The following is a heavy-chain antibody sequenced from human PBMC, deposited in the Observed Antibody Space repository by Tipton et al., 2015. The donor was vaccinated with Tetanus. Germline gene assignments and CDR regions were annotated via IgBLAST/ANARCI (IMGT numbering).Heavy chain of an antibody. CDR1: GDSVSGYY. V-gene: IGHV4-59*02. D-gene: IGHD5-18*01. Sequence: TLSLTCTVSGDSVSGYYWSWIQQPPGKGLEWIGYVYYTGSTNHNPSLKSRVTISMDRSKNQISLQLTSVTAADTAVYFCARHLTYTYTSRYFDYWGLGTLVTVSS. CDR2: VYYTGST. J-gene: IGHJ4*02. CDR3: ARHLTYTYTSRYFDY.